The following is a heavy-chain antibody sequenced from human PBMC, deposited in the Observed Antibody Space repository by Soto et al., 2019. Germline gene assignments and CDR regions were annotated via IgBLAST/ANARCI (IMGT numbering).Heavy chain of an antibody. CDR3: AKAGAGYCTGGTCYSY. CDR1: GLTFSNYA. J-gene: IGHJ4*02. CDR2: ISGNADKT. Sequence: EVQLLESGGGLVQPGGSLRLSCAASGLTFSNYAMSWVRQAPGKGLEWVSAISGNADKTHYADSVQGRFTISRDNSKNTLYLQMTSLRAEDTALYYCAKAGAGYCTGGTCYSYWCQGTLVTVSS. V-gene: IGHV3-23*01. D-gene: IGHD2-15*01.